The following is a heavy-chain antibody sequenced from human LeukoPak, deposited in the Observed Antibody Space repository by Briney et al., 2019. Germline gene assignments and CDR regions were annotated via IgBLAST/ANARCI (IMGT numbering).Heavy chain of an antibody. D-gene: IGHD3-22*01. CDR3: ARPITYYYERRGYYYPGFDY. V-gene: IGHV1-69*06. J-gene: IGHJ4*02. CDR1: GGTFSSYD. Sequence: SVKVSCKASGGTFSSYDISSVRQAPGQGLEWVGGIIPMLGAPNYAQMFQGRVTTTADKSTSTAYMDLSSLESEDSDFYYCARPITYYYERRGYYYPGFDYWGQGTLVTVSS. CDR2: IIPMLGAP.